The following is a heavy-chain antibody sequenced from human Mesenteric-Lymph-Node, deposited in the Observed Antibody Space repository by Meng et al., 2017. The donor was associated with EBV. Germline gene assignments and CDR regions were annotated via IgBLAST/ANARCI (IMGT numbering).Heavy chain of an antibody. D-gene: IGHD3-10*01. CDR2: VHRSGST. CDR3: ARALYSNSYYGSLSY. Sequence: LEQWDSRLMKPPESLSLTCALYGDAISYYYWTWLRQTPGKGLEWIGEVHRSGSTNYNPSLKSRVIISIDTSKNQFSLKLTSVTAADTAVYYCARALYSNSYYGSLSYWGLGTLVTVSS. V-gene: IGHV4-34*02. CDR1: GDAISYYY. J-gene: IGHJ4*02.